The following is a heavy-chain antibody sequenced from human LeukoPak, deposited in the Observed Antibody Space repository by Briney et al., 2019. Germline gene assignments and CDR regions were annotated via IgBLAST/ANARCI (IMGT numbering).Heavy chain of an antibody. CDR3: ARSYYDSSGYYSY. D-gene: IGHD3-22*01. V-gene: IGHV5-51*01. Sequence: GESLKISCKASGYSFTNYWIGWVRQMPGKGLEWMGIIYPGDSDTRYSPSFQGQVTISADKSISTAYLQWSSLRASDTAMYYCARSYYDSSGYYSYWGQGTLVTVSS. CDR1: GYSFTNYW. CDR2: IYPGDSDT. J-gene: IGHJ4*02.